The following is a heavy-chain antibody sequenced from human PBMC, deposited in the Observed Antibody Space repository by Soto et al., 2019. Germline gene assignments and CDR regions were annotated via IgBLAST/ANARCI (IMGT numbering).Heavy chain of an antibody. V-gene: IGHV3-53*01. CDR3: ARKGLITGTTGLRWFDP. CDR2: IHSDGST. Sequence: GGSLRLSCSVAGFTVSDSMSWVRQAPGKGLECVSFIHSDGSTHYTDSVRGRFTISRDNAKNSLYLQMNSLRAEDTAVYYCARKGLITGTTGLRWFDPWGQGTLVTVSS. J-gene: IGHJ5*02. D-gene: IGHD1-7*01. CDR1: GFTVSDS.